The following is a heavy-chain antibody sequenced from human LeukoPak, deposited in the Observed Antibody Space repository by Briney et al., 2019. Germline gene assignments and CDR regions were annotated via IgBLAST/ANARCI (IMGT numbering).Heavy chain of an antibody. CDR3: ARDYGDALFDY. Sequence: GGSLRLSCAASGFTFDDYAMHWVRQAPGKGLEWVSGISWNSGSIGYADSVKGRFTTSRDNAKNTLYLQMNSLRAEDTAVYYCARDYGDALFDYWGQGTLVTVSS. J-gene: IGHJ4*02. V-gene: IGHV3-9*01. CDR2: ISWNSGSI. D-gene: IGHD4-17*01. CDR1: GFTFDDYA.